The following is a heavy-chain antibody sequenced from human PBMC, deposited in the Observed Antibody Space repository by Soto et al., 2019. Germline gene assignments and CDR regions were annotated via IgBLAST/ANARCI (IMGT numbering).Heavy chain of an antibody. CDR2: IIPMFETV. D-gene: IGHD2-15*01. CDR1: GGTFNNYA. J-gene: IGHJ6*02. V-gene: IGHV1-69*01. CDR3: ARGLRTVNYGMDG. Sequence: QEQLLQSGAEVRKPGSSVKVSCTASGGTFNNYAVSWVRQAPGQGLEWMGGIIPMFETVNYAQRFQGRLTIAADESTSTAYMELTSLTSADTAIYFCARGLRTVNYGMDGWGQGTTVTVSS.